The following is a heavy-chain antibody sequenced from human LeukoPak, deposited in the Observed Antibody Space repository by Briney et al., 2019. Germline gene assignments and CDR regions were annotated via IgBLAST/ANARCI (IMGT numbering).Heavy chain of an antibody. CDR3: ARDNYQRMGLDY. CDR2: IYTSGST. CDR1: GGSISSGSYY. J-gene: IGHJ4*02. V-gene: IGHV4-61*02. D-gene: IGHD2-2*01. Sequence: SETLSLTCTVSGGSISSGSYYWSWIRQPAGKGLEWIGRIYTSGSTNYNPSLKSRVTISVDTSKNQFSLKLSSVTAADTAVYYCARDNYQRMGLDYWGQGTLVTVSS.